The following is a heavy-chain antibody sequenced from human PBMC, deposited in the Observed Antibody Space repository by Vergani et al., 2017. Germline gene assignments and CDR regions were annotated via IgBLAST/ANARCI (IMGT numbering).Heavy chain of an antibody. CDR3: ARDGREWEGPLWFGELTSISSYYYYGMDV. Sequence: QVQLVESGGGVVQPGRSLRLSCAASGFTFSSYGMHWVRQAPGKGLEWVAVIWYDGSNKYYADSVKGRFTISRDNSKNTLYLQMNSLRAEDTAVYYCARDGREWEGPLWFGELTSISSYYYYGMDVWGQGTTVTVSS. D-gene: IGHD3-10*01. J-gene: IGHJ6*02. V-gene: IGHV3-33*01. CDR1: GFTFSSYG. CDR2: IWYDGSNK.